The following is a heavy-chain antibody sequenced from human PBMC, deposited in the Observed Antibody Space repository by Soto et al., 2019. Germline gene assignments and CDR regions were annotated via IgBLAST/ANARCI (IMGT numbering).Heavy chain of an antibody. CDR3: ARLRSGSTYYYYGMEV. Sequence: GESLKISCKGSGYSFTSYWISCVRQMPGKGLEWMGRIDPSDSYTNYSPSFQGNVTISADKSISTAYMKWSSLKASETAMYYCARLRSGSTYYYYGMEVWGQGTTVTVSS. D-gene: IGHD3-3*01. CDR2: IDPSDSYT. J-gene: IGHJ6*02. V-gene: IGHV5-10-1*01. CDR1: GYSFTSYW.